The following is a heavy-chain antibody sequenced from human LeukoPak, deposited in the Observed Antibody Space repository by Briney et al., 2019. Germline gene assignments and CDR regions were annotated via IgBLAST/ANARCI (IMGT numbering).Heavy chain of an antibody. J-gene: IGHJ4*02. D-gene: IGHD2-8*02. CDR1: GFTFDDYA. Sequence: GRSLRLSCAASGFTFDDYAMHWVRQAPGKGLEWVSTLAWNGDNVHYADSVKGRFTISRDNARNSLYLQMDSLRAEDTAVYFCAKGSGPVRFTGHVLDYWGQGTLVTVSS. CDR3: AKGSGPVRFTGHVLDY. V-gene: IGHV3-9*01. CDR2: LAWNGDNV.